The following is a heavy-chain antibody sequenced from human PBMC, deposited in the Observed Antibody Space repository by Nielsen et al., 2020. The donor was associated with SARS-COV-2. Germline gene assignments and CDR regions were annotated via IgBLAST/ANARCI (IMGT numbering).Heavy chain of an antibody. CDR2: IYYSGST. Sequence: SETLSLTCAVSGDSISSSGYSWSWIRQHPGKGLEWIGYIYYSGSTYYNPSLKSRVTISVDTSKNQFSLKLSSVTAADTAVYYCARDRSADGRFDYWGQGTLVTVSS. J-gene: IGHJ4*02. CDR1: GDSISSSGYS. CDR3: ARDRSADGRFDY. D-gene: IGHD6-13*01. V-gene: IGHV4-31*11.